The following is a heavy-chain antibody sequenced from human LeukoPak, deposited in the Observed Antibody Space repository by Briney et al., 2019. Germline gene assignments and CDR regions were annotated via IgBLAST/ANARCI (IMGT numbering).Heavy chain of an antibody. Sequence: PSETLSLTCTVSGGSISSNTYYWGWIRQPPGKGLEWVGSIYYSGSTYYNPSLKSRVTISVDTSKNQFSLKLSSVTAADTAVYYCARGPRIVGSPAAFDIWGQGTMVTVSS. V-gene: IGHV4-39*07. CDR1: GGSISSNTYY. D-gene: IGHD1-26*01. CDR3: ARGPRIVGSPAAFDI. J-gene: IGHJ3*02. CDR2: IYYSGST.